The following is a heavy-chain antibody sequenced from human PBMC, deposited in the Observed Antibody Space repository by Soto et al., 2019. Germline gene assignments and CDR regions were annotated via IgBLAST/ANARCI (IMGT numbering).Heavy chain of an antibody. CDR2: ISGSGGST. Sequence: VGSLRLSCASSVFTFSNYAIHCVREAPGKWLEWVSAISGSGGSTYYADSAKGRFTISRDNSKNTLYLQMNSLRAEDTAVYYCAKGGGEFEPLGQGTLVIVSS. D-gene: IGHD3-16*01. J-gene: IGHJ5*02. CDR3: AKGGGEFEP. V-gene: IGHV3-23*01. CDR1: VFTFSNYA.